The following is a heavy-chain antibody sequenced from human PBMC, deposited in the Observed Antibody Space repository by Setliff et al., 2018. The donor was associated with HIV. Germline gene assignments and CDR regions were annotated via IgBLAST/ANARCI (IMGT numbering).Heavy chain of an antibody. Sequence: GGSLRLSCAASGFPFSHFYMAWIRQAPGKGLEWVAYISYSGTSIYYRDSVKGRFTISRDNAKSSLYLQMSSLRADDTAVYYCASEVAVSANALDVWGQGTTVTVSS. D-gene: IGHD3-16*01. CDR3: ASEVAVSANALDV. J-gene: IGHJ6*02. V-gene: IGHV3-11*01. CDR1: GFPFSHFY. CDR2: ISYSGTSI.